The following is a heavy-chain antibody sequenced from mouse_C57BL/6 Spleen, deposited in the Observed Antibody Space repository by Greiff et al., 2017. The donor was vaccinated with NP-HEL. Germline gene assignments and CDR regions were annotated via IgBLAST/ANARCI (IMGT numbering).Heavy chain of an antibody. CDR2: IDPNSGGT. J-gene: IGHJ4*01. CDR3: AREETTVVAPSWYAMDY. D-gene: IGHD1-1*01. V-gene: IGHV1-72*01. CDR1: GYTFTSYW. Sequence: QVQLKQPGAELVKPGASVKLSCKASGYTFTSYWMHWVKQRPGRGLEWIGRIDPNSGGTKYNEKFKSKATLTVDKPSSTAYMQLSSLTSEDSAVYYCAREETTVVAPSWYAMDYWGQGTSVTVSS.